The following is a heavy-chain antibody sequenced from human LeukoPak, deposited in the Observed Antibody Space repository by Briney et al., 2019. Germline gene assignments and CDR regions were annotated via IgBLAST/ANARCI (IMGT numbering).Heavy chain of an antibody. Sequence: PGGSLRLSCAASGFTFSSYEMNWVRQAPGKGLEWVSYISSSGSTIYYADSVKGRFTISRDNAKNSLYLQMNSLRAEDTAVYYCARVQYGSGSYSVDYWGQGTLVPVSS. CDR3: ARVQYGSGSYSVDY. J-gene: IGHJ4*02. D-gene: IGHD3-10*01. CDR2: ISSSGSTI. CDR1: GFTFSSYE. V-gene: IGHV3-48*03.